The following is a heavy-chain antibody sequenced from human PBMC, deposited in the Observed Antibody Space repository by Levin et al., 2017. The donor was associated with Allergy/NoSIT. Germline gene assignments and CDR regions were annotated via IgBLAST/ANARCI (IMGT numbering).Heavy chain of an antibody. CDR3: AKDAIRGSDQPYYFDY. Sequence: GESLKISCAASGFTFNNYAMSWVRQAPGKGLEWVSAIINSGVGTYYADSVKGRFTISRDNSKNTMYLQMNSLRAEDTAVYFCAKDAIRGSDQPYYFDYWGQGTLSPPPQ. CDR2: IINSGVGT. D-gene: IGHD6-19*01. J-gene: IGHJ4*02. V-gene: IGHV3-23*01. CDR1: GFTFNNYA.